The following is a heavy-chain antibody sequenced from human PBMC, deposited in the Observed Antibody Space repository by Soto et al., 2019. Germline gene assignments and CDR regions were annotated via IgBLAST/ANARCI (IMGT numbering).Heavy chain of an antibody. D-gene: IGHD3-22*01. CDR1: GFTFSSYW. Sequence: GGSLRLSCAASGFTFSSYWMNWVRQAPGKGLEWVGNIKEDGSGVSYVDSVKGRFTISRDNAKNSLYLQMNSLRAEDTAVYYCASPKFTYYYDSSGQSSGSDYWGQGTLVTVSS. V-gene: IGHV3-7*03. J-gene: IGHJ4*02. CDR3: ASPKFTYYYDSSGQSSGSDY. CDR2: IKEDGSGV.